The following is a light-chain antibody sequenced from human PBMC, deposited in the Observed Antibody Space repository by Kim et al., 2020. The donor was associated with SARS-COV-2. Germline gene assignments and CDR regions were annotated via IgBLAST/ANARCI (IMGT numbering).Light chain of an antibody. Sequence: GQSITMSCTGTSSDVGGFNYVSWYQQHPGNAPKLMIYDVSTRPSGVSDRFSGSKSGNTASLTISGLQAEDEAVYYCSSYTSSISWVFGGGTKLAVL. CDR1: SSDVGGFNY. CDR3: SSYTSSISWV. J-gene: IGLJ3*02. CDR2: DVS. V-gene: IGLV2-14*03.